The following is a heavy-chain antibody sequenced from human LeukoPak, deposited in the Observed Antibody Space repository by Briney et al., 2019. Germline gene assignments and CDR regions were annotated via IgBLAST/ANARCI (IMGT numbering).Heavy chain of an antibody. D-gene: IGHD3-9*01. V-gene: IGHV4-39*01. CDR1: GGSISSSSYY. CDR2: IYYSGST. J-gene: IGHJ4*02. CDR3: ARVTYYDILTGLYYFDY. Sequence: SETLSLTCTVSGGSISSSSYYWGWIRRPPGKGLEWIGSIYYSGSTYYNPSLKSRVTISVDTSKNQFSLKLSSVTAADTAVYYCARVTYYDILTGLYYFDYWGQGTLVTVSS.